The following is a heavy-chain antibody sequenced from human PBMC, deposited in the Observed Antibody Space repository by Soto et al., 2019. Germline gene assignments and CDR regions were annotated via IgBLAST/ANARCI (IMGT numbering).Heavy chain of an antibody. CDR2: IYYSGST. CDR1: GGSISSYY. D-gene: IGHD3-9*01. J-gene: IGHJ6*02. CDR3: ARAPSSYDILTGYRPNHYYGMDV. Sequence: SETLSLTCTASGGSISSYYWSWIRQPPGKGLEWIGYIYYSGSTNYNPSPKSRVTISVDTSKNQFSLKLSSVTAADTAVYYCARAPSSYDILTGYRPNHYYGMDVWGQGTTVTVSS. V-gene: IGHV4-59*01.